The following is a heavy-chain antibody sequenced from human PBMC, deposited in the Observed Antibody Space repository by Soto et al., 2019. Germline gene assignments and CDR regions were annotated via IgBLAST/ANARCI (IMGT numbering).Heavy chain of an antibody. J-gene: IGHJ4*02. D-gene: IGHD3-22*01. CDR1: GGTFSSYA. Sequence: ASVKVSCKASGGTFSSYAISWVRQAPGQGLEWMGGIIPIFGTANYAQKFQGRVTITADESTSTAYMELSSLRSEDTAVYYCARLTDYYDSSGYYPHFDYWGQGTLVTVSS. V-gene: IGHV1-69*13. CDR2: IIPIFGTA. CDR3: ARLTDYYDSSGYYPHFDY.